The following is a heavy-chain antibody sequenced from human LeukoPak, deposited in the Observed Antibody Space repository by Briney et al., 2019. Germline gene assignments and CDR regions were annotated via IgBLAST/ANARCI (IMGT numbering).Heavy chain of an antibody. V-gene: IGHV4-59*01. D-gene: IGHD2-2*01. CDR3: ATEYIVVVPAAKGRWFDP. CDR2: IYYSGST. CDR1: GVSIRSYY. J-gene: IGHJ5*02. Sequence: SETLSLTCNVSGVSIRSYYWSWIRQPPGKGLEWIGYIYYSGSTNSNPSLKSRVTISVDTSKNQFSLKVSSVTAADTAVYYCATEYIVVVPAAKGRWFDPWGQGTLVTVSS.